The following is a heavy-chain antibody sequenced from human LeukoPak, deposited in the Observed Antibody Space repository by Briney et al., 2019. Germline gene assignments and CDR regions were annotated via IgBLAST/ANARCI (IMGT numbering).Heavy chain of an antibody. CDR3: ARDTYYYDSSGYNDAFDI. D-gene: IGHD3-22*01. CDR2: ISYAGSNK. Sequence: GGSLRLSCAASGFTLSSYGMHWVRQAPGKGLEWVAVISYAGSNKYYVDSVKGRFTISRDNSKNTLYLQMNCLRAEDTAVYYCARDTYYYDSSGYNDAFDIWGQGTMVTVSS. CDR1: GFTLSSYG. J-gene: IGHJ3*02. V-gene: IGHV3-30*03.